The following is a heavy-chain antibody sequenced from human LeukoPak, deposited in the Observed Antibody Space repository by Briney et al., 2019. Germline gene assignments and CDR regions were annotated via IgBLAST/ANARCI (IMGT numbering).Heavy chain of an antibody. Sequence: GASVKVSCKASGYTFTGYYMHWVRQAPGQGLEWMGWIDPNSGGTNYAQKFQGRVTMTRDTSISTAYMELSRLRSDDTAVYYCARERWPQETAFDYWGQGTLVTVSS. CDR3: ARERWPQETAFDY. V-gene: IGHV1-2*02. CDR1: GYTFTGYY. J-gene: IGHJ4*02. D-gene: IGHD5-24*01. CDR2: IDPNSGGT.